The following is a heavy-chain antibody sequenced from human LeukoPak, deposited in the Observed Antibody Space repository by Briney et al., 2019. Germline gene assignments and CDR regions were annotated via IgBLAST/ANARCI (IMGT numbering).Heavy chain of an antibody. CDR1: GYMFTSYG. CDR3: ARVVSSWYFSDYYMDV. D-gene: IGHD6-13*01. J-gene: IGHJ6*03. Sequence: ASVKVSCKASGYMFTSYGISWVRQAPGQGLEWMGWINTNTGNPTYAQGFTGRFVFSLDTSVSTAYLQISSLKAEDTAVYYCARVVSSWYFSDYYMDVWGKGTTVTVSS. CDR2: INTNTGNP. V-gene: IGHV7-4-1*02.